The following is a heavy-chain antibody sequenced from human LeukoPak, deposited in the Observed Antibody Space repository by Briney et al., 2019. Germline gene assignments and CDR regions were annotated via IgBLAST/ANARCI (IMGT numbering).Heavy chain of an antibody. V-gene: IGHV3-21*01. J-gene: IGHJ5*02. CDR1: GFTFSSYA. Sequence: GGSLRLSCAASGFTFSSYAMTWVRQAPGKGLEWVSSMSSGSRYIYYADSVRGRFTISRDNAKNSLYLLMNSLRAEDTAVYYCARRKGVPAATTYNWFDPWGQGTLVTVSS. CDR2: MSSGSRYI. D-gene: IGHD2-2*01. CDR3: ARRKGVPAATTYNWFDP.